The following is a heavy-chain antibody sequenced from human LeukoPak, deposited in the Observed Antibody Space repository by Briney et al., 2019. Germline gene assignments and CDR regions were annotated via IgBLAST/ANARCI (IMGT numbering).Heavy chain of an antibody. CDR2: IVVGSGNT. J-gene: IGHJ4*02. CDR1: GFTFTSSA. Sequence: ASVKVSCKASGFTFTSSAVQWVRQARGQRLEWIGWIVVGSGNTNYAQKFQERVTITRDMSTSTAYMELGSLRSEDTAVYYCAADLGSLAAAGTVFVYWGQGTLVTVSS. D-gene: IGHD6-13*01. V-gene: IGHV1-58*01. CDR3: AADLGSLAAAGTVFVY.